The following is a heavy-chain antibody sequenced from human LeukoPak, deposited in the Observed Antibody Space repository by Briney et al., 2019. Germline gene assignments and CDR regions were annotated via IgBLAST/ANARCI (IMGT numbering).Heavy chain of an antibody. CDR3: AKDHDFWSGYYTGAVAGYFDY. CDR2: IRYDGSNK. CDR1: GFTFSSYG. V-gene: IGHV3-30*02. Sequence: GGSLRLSCAASGFTFSSYGMHWVRQAPGKGLEWVAFIRYDGSNKYYADSVKGRFTISRDNSKNTLYLQMNSLRAEDTAVYYCAKDHDFWSGYYTGAVAGYFDYWGQGTLVTVSS. D-gene: IGHD3-3*01. J-gene: IGHJ4*02.